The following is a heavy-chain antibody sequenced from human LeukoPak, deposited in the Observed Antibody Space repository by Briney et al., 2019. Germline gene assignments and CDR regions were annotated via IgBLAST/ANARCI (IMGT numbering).Heavy chain of an antibody. CDR1: GFTFSSYS. CDR3: ARGRYDFWSGYSPPFDY. J-gene: IGHJ4*02. V-gene: IGHV3-21*01. D-gene: IGHD3-3*01. Sequence: GGSLRLSCAASGFTFSSYSMNWVRQAPGKGREWVSSISSSSSYIYYADSVKGRFTISRDNAKNSLYLQMNSLRAEDTAVYYCARGRYDFWSGYSPPFDYWGQGTLVTVSS. CDR2: ISSSSSYI.